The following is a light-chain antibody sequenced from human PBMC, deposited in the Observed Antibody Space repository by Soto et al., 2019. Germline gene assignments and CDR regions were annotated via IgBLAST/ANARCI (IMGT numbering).Light chain of an antibody. CDR2: AAS. V-gene: IGKV1-39*01. J-gene: IGKJ1*01. CDR3: QQCDSSPRT. Sequence: DIQMTQSPSTLSASVGDRVTITCRASQSISTYLNWYQQKLGRAPTLLIYAASSLQSGVPSRFSGGGSGTDFTLTISSLQPEDFAMYFCQQCDSSPRTFGQGTQVQIK. CDR1: QSISTY.